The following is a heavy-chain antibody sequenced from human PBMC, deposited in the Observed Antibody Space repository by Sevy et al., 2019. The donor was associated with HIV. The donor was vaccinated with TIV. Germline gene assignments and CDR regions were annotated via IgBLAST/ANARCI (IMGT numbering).Heavy chain of an antibody. J-gene: IGHJ6*02. Sequence: GGSLRLSCAASGFTFSDYYMSWIRQAPGKGLEWVSYISSSSSYTNYADSVKGRFTISRDNAKKSLYLQMNSLRAEDTAVYYCARDYILTGYYKPENYYYYYGMDVWGQGTTVTVSS. CDR1: GFTFSDYY. V-gene: IGHV3-11*06. CDR2: ISSSSSYT. CDR3: ARDYILTGYYKPENYYYYYGMDV. D-gene: IGHD3-9*01.